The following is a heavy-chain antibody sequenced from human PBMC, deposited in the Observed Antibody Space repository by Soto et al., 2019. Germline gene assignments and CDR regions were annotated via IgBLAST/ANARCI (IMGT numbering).Heavy chain of an antibody. CDR2: IWYDGSNK. CDR1: GFTFSSYG. D-gene: IGHD5-12*01. J-gene: IGHJ4*02. CDR3: ARDLVKSGYDVDY. Sequence: GGSLRLSCAASGFTFSSYGMHWVRQAPGKGLEWVAVIWYDGSNKYYADSVKGRFAISRDNSKNTLYLQMNSLRAEDTAVYYCARDLVKSGYDVDYWGQGTLVTVSS. V-gene: IGHV3-33*01.